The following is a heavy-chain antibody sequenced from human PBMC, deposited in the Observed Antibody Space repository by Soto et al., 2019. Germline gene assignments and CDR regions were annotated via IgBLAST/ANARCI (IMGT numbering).Heavy chain of an antibody. J-gene: IGHJ4*02. CDR1: GFTFSDAW. CDR3: TKEWFSSGQN. D-gene: IGHD3-22*01. CDR2: IKSKTDGGTT. V-gene: IGHV3-15*07. Sequence: EVQLVESGGSLVKPGGSLRLSCEASGFTFSDAWMNWVRQAPGTGLEGVGRIKSKTDGGTTDYAAPVKGRFTISRDDVRNRVDLQMNSLKSEDTAMDYFTKEWFSSGQNWGQGTLVTVSS.